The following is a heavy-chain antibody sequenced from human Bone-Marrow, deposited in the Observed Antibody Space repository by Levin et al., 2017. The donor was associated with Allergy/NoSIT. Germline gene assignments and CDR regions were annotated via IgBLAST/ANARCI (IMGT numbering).Heavy chain of an antibody. CDR2: ISHSGKD. D-gene: IGHD3-10*01. CDR3: ARVATEVWGVFMTPFYFDY. Sequence: RSQTLSLTCAVYGGSFNDYYWSWIRQSPGEGLEWIGEISHSGKDNYNPSLKSRVTLSVDSSKNQFSLKMNSVTAADTAVYYCARVATEVWGVFMTPFYFDYWSQGGLVTVSS. CDR1: GGSFNDYY. V-gene: IGHV4-34*01. J-gene: IGHJ4*02.